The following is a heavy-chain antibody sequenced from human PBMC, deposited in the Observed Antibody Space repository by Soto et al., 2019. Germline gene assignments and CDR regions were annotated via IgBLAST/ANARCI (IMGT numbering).Heavy chain of an antibody. CDR2: IYYSGST. Sequence: SETLSLTCTVSGGSISSYYWSWIRQPPGKGLEWIGYIYYSGSTNYNPSLKSRVTISVDTSKNQFSLKLSSVTAADTAVYYCARGPDSWSRYYLDVWGKGTTVTVSS. J-gene: IGHJ6*03. V-gene: IGHV4-59*01. CDR1: GGSISSYY. D-gene: IGHD6-13*01. CDR3: ARGPDSWSRYYLDV.